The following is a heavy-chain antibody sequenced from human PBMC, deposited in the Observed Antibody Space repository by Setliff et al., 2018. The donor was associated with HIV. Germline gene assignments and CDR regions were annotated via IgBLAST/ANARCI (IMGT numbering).Heavy chain of an antibody. CDR1: GGSSSAYC. D-gene: IGHD3-3*01. Sequence: SETLSLTCAVYGGSSSAYCWSWIRQPPGKGLEWIGEINHSGSTNYNPSLKRRVSISLDTSKNQFSLRLNSATAADTAVYFRARQIIDDFWSAYNYWGQGTLVTVS. V-gene: IGHV4-34*01. J-gene: IGHJ4*02. CDR2: INHSGST. CDR3: ARQIIDDFWSAYNY.